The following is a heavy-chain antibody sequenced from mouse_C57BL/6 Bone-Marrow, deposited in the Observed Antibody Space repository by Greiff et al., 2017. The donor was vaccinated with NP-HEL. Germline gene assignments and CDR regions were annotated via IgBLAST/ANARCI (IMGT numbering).Heavy chain of an antibody. J-gene: IGHJ3*01. D-gene: IGHD2-4*01. CDR1: GFNFTDDY. Sequence: EVQLQQSGAELVRPGASVKLSCTASGFNFTDDYMHWVKQRPEQGLEWIGWIDPENGDTEYASKFQGKATITADTSSNTAYLQLSSLTSEDTAVYYCTTFDYDPTWFAYWGQGTLVTVSA. CDR2: IDPENGDT. CDR3: TTFDYDPTWFAY. V-gene: IGHV14-4*01.